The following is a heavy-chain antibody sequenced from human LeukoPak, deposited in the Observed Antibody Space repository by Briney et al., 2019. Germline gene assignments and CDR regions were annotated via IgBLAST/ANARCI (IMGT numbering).Heavy chain of an antibody. CDR1: GGTFSSYA. J-gene: IGHJ3*02. Sequence: ASVKVSCKASGGTFSSYAIGWVRQAPGQGLEWMGGIIPIFGTANYAQKFQGRVTITADESTSTPFMELSSLRSEDTAVYYCAHDSSSSFDDAFDIWGQGTMVTVSS. CDR3: AHDSSSSFDDAFDI. CDR2: IIPIFGTA. V-gene: IGHV1-69*13. D-gene: IGHD6-6*01.